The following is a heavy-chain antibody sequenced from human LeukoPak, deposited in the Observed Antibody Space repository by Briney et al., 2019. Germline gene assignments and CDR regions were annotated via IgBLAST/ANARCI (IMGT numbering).Heavy chain of an antibody. CDR3: ARDSGSYSDGDAFDI. CDR2: IYTSGST. Sequence: SETLSLTCTVSGGSISSYYWSWIRQPAGKGLEWIGRIYTSGSTNYNPSLKSRVTMSVDTSRNQFSLTLSSVTAADTAVYYCARDSGSYSDGDAFDIWGQGTMVTVSS. D-gene: IGHD1-26*01. CDR1: GGSISSYY. J-gene: IGHJ3*02. V-gene: IGHV4-4*07.